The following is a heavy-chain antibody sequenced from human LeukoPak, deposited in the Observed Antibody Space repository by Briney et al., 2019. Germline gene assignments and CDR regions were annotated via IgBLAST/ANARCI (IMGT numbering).Heavy chain of an antibody. D-gene: IGHD4-17*01. CDR2: ISSSSSYI. CDR1: GFTFSSYS. Sequence: GGSLRLSCAASGFTFSSYSMNWVRQAPGKGLEWVSSISSSSSYIYYADSVKGRFTISRDNAKNSLYLQMNSLRAEDTAVYYCARDPDYGDYGRRPDDAFDIWGQGTMVTVSS. CDR3: ARDPDYGDYGRRPDDAFDI. J-gene: IGHJ3*02. V-gene: IGHV3-21*01.